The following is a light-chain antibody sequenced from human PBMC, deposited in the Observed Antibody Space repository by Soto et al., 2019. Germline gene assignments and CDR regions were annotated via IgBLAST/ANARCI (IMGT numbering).Light chain of an antibody. V-gene: IGLV4-69*01. CDR1: SGHSRNA. CDR3: QTWGTGIHV. Sequence: QAVVTQSPSASASLGASVKFTCTLSSGHSRNAIAWHQQQLEKGPRYLMKVNSDSSYSKGDGIPDRFSGSSSGAERYLSISSLQSEDEADYYCQTWGTGIHVFGTGTKVTVL. J-gene: IGLJ1*01. CDR2: VNSDSSY.